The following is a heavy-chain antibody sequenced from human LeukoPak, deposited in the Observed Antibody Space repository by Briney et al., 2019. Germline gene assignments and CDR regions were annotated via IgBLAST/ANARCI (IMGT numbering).Heavy chain of an antibody. J-gene: IGHJ4*02. CDR3: ARHGTISSESYFDY. D-gene: IGHD1-14*01. V-gene: IGHV4-59*08. Sequence: PSETLSLTCTVSGGSISRYYWGWIRQPPGKGLEWIGYVYYSGSTDYNPSLKSRVTGFVDTSKNQVSLRLSSVTAADTAVYYCARHGTISSESYFDYWGQGALVTVSS. CDR1: GGSISRYY. CDR2: VYYSGST.